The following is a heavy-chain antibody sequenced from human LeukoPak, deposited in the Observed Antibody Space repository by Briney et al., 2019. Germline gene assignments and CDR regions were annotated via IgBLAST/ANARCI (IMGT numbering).Heavy chain of an antibody. CDR1: GYTLTELS. CDR3: ATGGHGVYYYGMDV. J-gene: IGHJ6*02. Sequence: ASVKVSCKVSGYTLTELSMHWVRQAPGKGLEWMGGFDPEDGETIYAQKFQGRVTMTEDTSTDTAYMELSSLRSEDTAVYYCATGGHGVYYYGMDVWGQGTTVTVSS. V-gene: IGHV1-24*01. D-gene: IGHD4-23*01. CDR2: FDPEDGET.